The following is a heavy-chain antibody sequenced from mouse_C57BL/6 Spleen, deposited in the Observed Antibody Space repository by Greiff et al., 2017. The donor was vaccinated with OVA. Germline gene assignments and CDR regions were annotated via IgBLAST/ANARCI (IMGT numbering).Heavy chain of an antibody. CDR1: GFTFSSYG. D-gene: IGHD3-3*01. CDR3: ARHSGTRGAMDY. J-gene: IGHJ4*01. Sequence: EVQLVESGGDLVKPGGSLKLSCAASGFTFSSYGMSWVRQTPDKRLEWVATISSGGSYTYYPDSLKGRFTISRDNAKNTLYLQMSSLKSDDTAMYYCARHSGTRGAMDYWGQGTSVTVSS. V-gene: IGHV5-6*01. CDR2: ISSGGSYT.